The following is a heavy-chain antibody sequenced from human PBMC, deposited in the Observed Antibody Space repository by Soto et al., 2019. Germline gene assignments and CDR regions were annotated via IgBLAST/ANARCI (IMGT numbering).Heavy chain of an antibody. J-gene: IGHJ6*01. Sequence: PSETLSLTCTVSGGSISSGGYYWSWIRQHPGKGLEWIGCIYYSGSTYYNPSLKSRVTISVDTSKNQFSLKLISVTVADTAVYFCAIEVRALRFLEYGMDVWGQGTTVTVSS. CDR3: AIEVRALRFLEYGMDV. V-gene: IGHV4-31*03. D-gene: IGHD3-3*01. CDR2: IYYSGST. CDR1: GGSISSGGYY.